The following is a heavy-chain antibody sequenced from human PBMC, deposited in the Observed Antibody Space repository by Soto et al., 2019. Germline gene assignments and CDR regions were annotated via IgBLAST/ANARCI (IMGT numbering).Heavy chain of an antibody. J-gene: IGHJ6*02. CDR3: AKQSAMDASYSPYCMDV. V-gene: IGHV3-23*01. CDR2: ISGSGGST. Sequence: GGSLRLSCAASGFTFSSYAMSWVRQAPGKGLEWVSAISGSGGSTYYADSVKGRFTISRDNSKNTLYLQMNSLRAEDTAVYYCAKQSAMDASYSPYCMDVWGQGTAVTVS. D-gene: IGHD2-15*01. CDR1: GFTFSSYA.